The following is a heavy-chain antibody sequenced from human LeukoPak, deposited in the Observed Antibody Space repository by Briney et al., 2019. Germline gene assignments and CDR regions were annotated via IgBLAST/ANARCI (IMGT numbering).Heavy chain of an antibody. CDR2: INLNSGGT. D-gene: IGHD6-6*01. J-gene: IGHJ4*02. CDR1: GYTFTGYY. Sequence: ASVKVSCKASGYTFTGYYMHWVRQAPGQGLEWMGWINLNSGGTSYAQKFQGRVTMTRDTSITSAYMELSSLRSDDTAVYYCARAGHGATSVGEYMNDYWGQGTLVTASS. V-gene: IGHV1-2*02. CDR3: ARAGHGATSVGEYMNDY.